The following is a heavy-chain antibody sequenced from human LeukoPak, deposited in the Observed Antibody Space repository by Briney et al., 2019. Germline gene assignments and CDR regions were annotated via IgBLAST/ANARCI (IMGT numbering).Heavy chain of an antibody. J-gene: IGHJ3*02. Sequence: GASVKVSCKASGGTFSSYAISWVRQAPGQGLEWMGGIIPIFGTANYAQKFQGRVTTTTDESTSTAYMELSSLRSEDTAVYYCASDSITPGAFDIWGQGTMVTVSS. CDR3: ASDSITPGAFDI. CDR1: GGTFSSYA. D-gene: IGHD3-3*01. V-gene: IGHV1-69*05. CDR2: IIPIFGTA.